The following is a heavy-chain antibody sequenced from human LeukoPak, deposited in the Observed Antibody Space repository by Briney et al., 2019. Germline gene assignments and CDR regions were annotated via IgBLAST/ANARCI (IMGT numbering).Heavy chain of an antibody. CDR2: IYYSGST. J-gene: IGHJ5*02. V-gene: IGHV4-61*01. CDR3: ARDWYAYCSGGSCYSTWFDL. Sequence: SETLSLTCTVSGYSISSGHYWSWIRQPPGKGLEWIGYIYYSGSTHYNPSLKSRVTISVDTSKNQFSLKLSSVTAADTAVYYCARDWYAYCSGGSCYSTWFDLWGQGTMVTVSS. CDR1: GYSISSGHY. D-gene: IGHD2-15*01.